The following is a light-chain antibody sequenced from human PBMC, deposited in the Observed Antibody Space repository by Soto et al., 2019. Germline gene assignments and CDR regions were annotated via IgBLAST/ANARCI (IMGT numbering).Light chain of an antibody. CDR2: GAS. J-gene: IGKJ4*01. Sequence: ETVLTQSPGSLSLSPGERATLSCRASQSVSSSYLAWYQQKPGQAPRLLIYGASSRATGIPDRFSGSGSGTDFTLTISRLEPEDFGVYYCPQYGSSPLTFGGGTKVEIK. CDR3: PQYGSSPLT. V-gene: IGKV3-20*01. CDR1: QSVSSSY.